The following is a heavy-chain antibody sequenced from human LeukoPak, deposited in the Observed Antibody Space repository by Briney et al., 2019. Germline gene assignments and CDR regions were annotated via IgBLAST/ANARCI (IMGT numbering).Heavy chain of an antibody. D-gene: IGHD4-17*01. CDR1: GFTLSNYG. Sequence: GGSLRLSCAASGFTLSNYGIHWVRQAPGKGLEWVAVISYDGTRPYYTDSVKGHFTISRDISKNTVYLQMSTLRADDTAVYYCAKGAVTTLKNWYLDLWGRGTLVTVSS. CDR3: AKGAVTTLKNWYLDL. V-gene: IGHV3-30*18. CDR2: ISYDGTRP. J-gene: IGHJ2*01.